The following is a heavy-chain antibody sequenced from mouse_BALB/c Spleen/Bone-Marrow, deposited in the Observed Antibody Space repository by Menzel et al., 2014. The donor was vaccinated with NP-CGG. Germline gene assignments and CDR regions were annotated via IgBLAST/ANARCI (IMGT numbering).Heavy chain of an antibody. V-gene: IGHV1-4*01. CDR3: SRPYYYGYDY. CDR2: INPSSDYT. CDR1: GYTFTTYT. D-gene: IGHD1-1*02. Sequence: QVQLQQSGAELARPGASVKMSCKASGYTFTTYTIHWVKQRPGQGLEWIGYINPSSDYTHYNQKFKDKAALTADKSSSTAYMLQSGLTSDDSAVYYRSRPYYYGYDYWGQGTTLTVSS. J-gene: IGHJ2*01.